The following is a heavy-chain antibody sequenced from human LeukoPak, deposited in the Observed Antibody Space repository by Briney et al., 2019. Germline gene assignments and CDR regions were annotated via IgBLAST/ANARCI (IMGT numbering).Heavy chain of an antibody. J-gene: IGHJ4*02. CDR3: ARSTSSEYDIYHFDY. D-gene: IGHD3-9*01. CDR2: ISYDGSNK. Sequence: GGSLRLSCAASGFTFRSYGMHWVRQAPGKGLEWVAFISYDGSNKYYADSVKGRFTISRDNSKNTLYLQMNSLRAEDTAVYYCARSTSSEYDIYHFDYWGQGTLVTVSS. V-gene: IGHV3-30*03. CDR1: GFTFRSYG.